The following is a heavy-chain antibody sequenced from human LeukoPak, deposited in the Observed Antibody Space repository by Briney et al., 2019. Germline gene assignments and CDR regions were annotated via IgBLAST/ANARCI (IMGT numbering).Heavy chain of an antibody. CDR2: FDPEDGET. J-gene: IGHJ6*02. D-gene: IGHD1-26*01. CDR3: VTVILGAAETPYYYGMDV. V-gene: IGHV1-24*01. CDR1: GYPLTELS. Sequence: ASVKVSCKVSGYPLTELSVHWVRQAPGKGLEWMGGFDPEDGETIYAQRFQGRVTMTEDTSTDTAYMGLSSLRSEDTAVYFCVTVILGAAETPYYYGMDVWGQGTTVTVSS.